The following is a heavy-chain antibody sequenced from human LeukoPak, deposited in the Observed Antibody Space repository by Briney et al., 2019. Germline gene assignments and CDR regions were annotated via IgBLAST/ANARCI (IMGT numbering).Heavy chain of an antibody. CDR3: AGGQNYDVLTVNYKSWFAP. CDR1: GGSISSGSYY. CDR2: IYTSGST. J-gene: IGHJ5*02. D-gene: IGHD3-9*01. Sequence: SQTLSLTCTVSGGSISSGSYYWSWIRQPAGKGLEWIGRIYTSGSTNYNPSLKSRVTISLDTSENHFSLKLSSVTAADTAVYYWAGGQNYDVLTVNYKSWFAPWGQGTLVTVSS. V-gene: IGHV4-61*02.